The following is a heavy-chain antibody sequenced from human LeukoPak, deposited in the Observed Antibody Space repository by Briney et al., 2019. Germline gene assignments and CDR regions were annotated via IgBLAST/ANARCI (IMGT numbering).Heavy chain of an antibody. J-gene: IGHJ4*02. D-gene: IGHD1-7*01. CDR3: AKDFHTELFYYFDY. V-gene: IGHV3-30*10. CDR2: ISYDGSNK. Sequence: GMSLRLSCAASGFTFTNYAMHWVRQAPGKGLQWVAVISYDGSNKYYIDSVKGRFTISRDNSKNTLYLQMNSLRADDTALYYCAKDFHTELFYYFDYWGQGTLVAVSS. CDR1: GFTFTNYA.